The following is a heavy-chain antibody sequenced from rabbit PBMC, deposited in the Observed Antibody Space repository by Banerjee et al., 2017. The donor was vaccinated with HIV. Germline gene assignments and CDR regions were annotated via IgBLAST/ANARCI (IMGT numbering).Heavy chain of an antibody. V-gene: IGHV1S45*01. CDR3: ARVYGGYGVTRLDL. CDR1: GFSFTTYS. D-gene: IGHD2-1*01. CDR2: IYAGDGST. J-gene: IGHJ3*01. Sequence: QEQLEESGGDLVKPGASLTLTCTASGFSFTTYSMCWVRQAPGKGLEWIGCIYAGDGSTAYASWAKGRFTISKTSSTTVTLQMTSLTAADTATYFCARVYGGYGVTRLDLWGPGTLVTVS.